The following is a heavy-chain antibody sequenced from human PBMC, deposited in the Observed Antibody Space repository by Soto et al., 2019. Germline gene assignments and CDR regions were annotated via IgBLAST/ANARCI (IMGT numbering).Heavy chain of an antibody. CDR1: GYTFTDYY. CDR3: ARDDYSGSGSRDYYMDV. Sequence: GASVKVSCKASGYTFTDYYLHWVRQAPGQGLEWMGWISPNSGDTKYAQKFQGWVTMTRDTSISTAYMELSRLRSDDTAVYYCARDDYSGSGSRDYYMDVWGKGTTVTAP. V-gene: IGHV1-2*04. D-gene: IGHD3-10*01. CDR2: ISPNSGDT. J-gene: IGHJ6*03.